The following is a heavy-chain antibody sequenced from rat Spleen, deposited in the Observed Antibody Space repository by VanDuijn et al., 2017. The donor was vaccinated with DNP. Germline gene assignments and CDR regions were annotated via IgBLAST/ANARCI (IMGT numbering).Heavy chain of an antibody. J-gene: IGHJ2*01. V-gene: IGHV5-22*01. CDR2: ISYDGGST. CDR3: ARWGGDYFDY. CDR1: GFTFSDYN. Sequence: EVQLVESGGGLVQPERSLKLSCAASGFTFSDYNMAWVRQAPKKGLDWVASISYDGGSTYYRDSVKGRFTISRDNAKSTLYLQMNSLRSEDMATYYCARWGGDYFDYWGQGVMVTVSS.